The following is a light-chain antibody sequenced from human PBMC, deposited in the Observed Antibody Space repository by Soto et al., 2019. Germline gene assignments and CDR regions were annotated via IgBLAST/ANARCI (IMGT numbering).Light chain of an antibody. CDR2: GVS. Sequence: EIVLTQSPATLSSFPGDRVTLSCRASQYINTRLAWYQQKPGQAPRLLLYGVSNRATGIPDRFSGSGSGTDFTLTISRLEPGDFAVYYCQQYGSSVTFGQGTRLE. J-gene: IGKJ5*01. CDR3: QQYGSSVT. V-gene: IGKV3-20*01. CDR1: QYINTR.